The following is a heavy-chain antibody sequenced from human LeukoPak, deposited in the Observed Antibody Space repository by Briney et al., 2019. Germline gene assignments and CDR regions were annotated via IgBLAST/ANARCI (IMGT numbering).Heavy chain of an antibody. Sequence: ASVKVSCKASAYTFTGYYMHWVRQAPGQGLECMGWINPDSGGTHYAQKFQGRVTMTRDTTISTAYIDLSRLRDAETALYFCARAPYSFWSGYYLGTYYFDDWGQGTLVTVSS. CDR2: INPDSGGT. CDR3: ARAPYSFWSGYYLGTYYFDD. D-gene: IGHD3-3*01. CDR1: AYTFTGYY. J-gene: IGHJ4*02. V-gene: IGHV1-2*02.